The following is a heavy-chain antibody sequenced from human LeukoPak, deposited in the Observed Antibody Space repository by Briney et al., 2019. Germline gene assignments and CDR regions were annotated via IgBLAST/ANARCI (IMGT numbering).Heavy chain of an antibody. CDR3: ARDESSGWYRHGMDV. Sequence: SETLSLTCTVSGGSISSTSYYWSWIRQHPGKGLEWIGYIYYSGSTYYNPSLKSRVTISVDTSKNQFSLKLSSVTAADTAVYYCARDESSGWYRHGMDVWGQGTTVTVSS. V-gene: IGHV4-31*03. CDR1: GGSISSTSYY. CDR2: IYYSGST. J-gene: IGHJ6*02. D-gene: IGHD6-19*01.